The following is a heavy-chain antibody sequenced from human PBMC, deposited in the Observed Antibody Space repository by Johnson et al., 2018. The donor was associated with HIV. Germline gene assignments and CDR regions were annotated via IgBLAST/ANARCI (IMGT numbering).Heavy chain of an antibody. J-gene: IGHJ3*02. CDR3: ARESRTTVVIRGGAFDI. D-gene: IGHD4-23*01. CDR1: GFSLSSYA. CDR2: ISYDGSNK. V-gene: IGHV3-30*04. Sequence: QVQLVESGGGVVQPGRSLRLSCAASGFSLSSYAMDWVRQAPGKGLEWVAVISYDGSNKYYADSVKGRFTISRDNSKNTLYLQMNSLRAEDTAVDYCARESRTTVVIRGGAFDIWGQGTMVTVSS.